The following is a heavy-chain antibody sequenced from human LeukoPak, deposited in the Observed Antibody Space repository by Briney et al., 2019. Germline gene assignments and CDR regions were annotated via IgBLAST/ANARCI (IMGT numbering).Heavy chain of an antibody. CDR1: GYTFTSYG. CDR2: INPNSGGT. CDR3: ARGDYDILTGYQREGY. J-gene: IGHJ4*02. V-gene: IGHV1-2*02. Sequence: ASVKVSCKASGYTFTSYGISWVRQAPGQGLEWMGWINPNSGGTNYAQKFQGRVTMTRDTSISTAYMELSRLRSDDTAVYHCARGDYDILTGYQREGYWGQGTLVTVSS. D-gene: IGHD3-9*01.